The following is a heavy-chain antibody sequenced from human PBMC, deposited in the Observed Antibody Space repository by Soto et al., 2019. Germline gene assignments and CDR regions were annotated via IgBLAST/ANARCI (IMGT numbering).Heavy chain of an antibody. V-gene: IGHV4-30-4*01. D-gene: IGHD6-19*01. Sequence: ASETLSLTCTVSGGSISSGDYYWSWIRQPPGKGLEWIAYVYYTGGSYYNPSLKSRATISVDTSKNQFSLKVSSVTATDTAVYYCARDYRSGYDNWGQGIMVTVS. CDR3: ARDYRSGYDN. CDR1: GGSISSGDYY. CDR2: VYYTGGS. J-gene: IGHJ4*01.